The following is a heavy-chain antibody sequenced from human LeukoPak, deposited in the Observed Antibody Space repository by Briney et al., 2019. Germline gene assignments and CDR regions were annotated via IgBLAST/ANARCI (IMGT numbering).Heavy chain of an antibody. CDR3: ARDRGYSGYDPYYYYMDV. CDR1: GYTFTSYG. CDR2: ISAYNGNT. V-gene: IGHV1-18*01. Sequence: ASVKVSCKASGYTFTSYGISWVRQAPGQGLEWMGWISAYNGNTNYAQKLQGRVTMTTGTSTSTAYMELRSLRSDDTAVYYCARDRGYSGYDPYYYYMDVWGKGTTVTVSS. D-gene: IGHD5-12*01. J-gene: IGHJ6*03.